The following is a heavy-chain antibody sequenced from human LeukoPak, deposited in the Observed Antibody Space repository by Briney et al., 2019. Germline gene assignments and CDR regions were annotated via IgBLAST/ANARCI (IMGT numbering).Heavy chain of an antibody. J-gene: IGHJ6*03. CDR2: IRYDGSNK. CDR1: GFSFSDYA. Sequence: GGSLRLSCAASGFSFSDYAIYWVRQTPGKGLEWVAFIRYDGSNKIYADSVKGRFTISRDNSKNTVYLQMNSLRAEDTAVYFCAKEYGYDYNYFYSMDVWGKGTTVTISS. V-gene: IGHV3-30*02. CDR3: AKEYGYDYNYFYSMDV. D-gene: IGHD1-1*01.